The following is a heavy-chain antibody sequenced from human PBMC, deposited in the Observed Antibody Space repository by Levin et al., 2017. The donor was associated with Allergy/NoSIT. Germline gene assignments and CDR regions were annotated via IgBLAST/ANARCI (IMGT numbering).Heavy chain of an antibody. CDR2: IYPTNSDT. CDR1: GYNFATFSNYW. D-gene: IGHD3-10*01. V-gene: IGHV5-51*01. J-gene: IGHJ4*02. Sequence: KLGESLKISCQASGYNFATFSNYWIGWVRQMPGKGLEWMELIYPTNSDTIYSPSFEGQVTLSADRSIRTAYLQWSSLKTSDTGMYYCARVTMVRKVPLWGDWGQGTLVTVSS. CDR3: ARVTMVRKVPLWGD.